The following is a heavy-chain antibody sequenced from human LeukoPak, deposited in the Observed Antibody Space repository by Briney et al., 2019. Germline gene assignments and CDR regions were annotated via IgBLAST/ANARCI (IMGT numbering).Heavy chain of an antibody. CDR2: IFYTGKT. CDR1: GGSVYTSDYY. V-gene: IGHV4-39*07. Sequence: SETLSLTCTVSGGSVYTSDYYWGWVRQPPGKGPEWIGDIFYTGKTNYTPSLKSRVSISIDTTKIQFSLKLTSVTAADTAVYYCARVFDSWGQGTLVTVSS. CDR3: ARVFDS. J-gene: IGHJ4*02.